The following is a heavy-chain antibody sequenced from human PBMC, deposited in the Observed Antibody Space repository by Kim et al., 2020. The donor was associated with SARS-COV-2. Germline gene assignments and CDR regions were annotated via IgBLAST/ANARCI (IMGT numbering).Heavy chain of an antibody. V-gene: IGHV4-61*02. D-gene: IGHD5-12*01. CDR3: ARGDGYNPLFDY. CDR2: IYTSGST. CDR1: GGSISSGSYY. J-gene: IGHJ4*02. Sequence: SETLSLTCTVSGGSISSGSYYWSWIRQPAGKGLEWIGRIYTSGSTNYNPSLKSRVTISVDTSKNQFSLKLSSVTAADTAVYYCARGDGYNPLFDYWGQGTLVTVSS.